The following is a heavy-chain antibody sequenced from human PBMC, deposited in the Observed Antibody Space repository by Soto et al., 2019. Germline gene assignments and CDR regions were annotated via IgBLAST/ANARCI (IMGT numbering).Heavy chain of an antibody. CDR1: GFTFSDHY. Sequence: GGSLRLSCAASGFTFSDHYMDWVRQAPGKGLEWVGRARNKANSYTTEYAASVKGRFTISRDDSKNSLYLQMNSLKTEDTAMYYSARASSNYYSDYWGQGTLVTVSS. CDR3: ARASSNYYSDY. CDR2: ARNKANSYTT. D-gene: IGHD2-8*01. V-gene: IGHV3-72*01. J-gene: IGHJ4*02.